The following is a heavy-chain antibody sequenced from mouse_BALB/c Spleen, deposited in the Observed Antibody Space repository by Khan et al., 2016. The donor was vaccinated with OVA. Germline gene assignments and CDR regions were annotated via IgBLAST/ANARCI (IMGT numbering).Heavy chain of an antibody. CDR2: ISTGGHYT. D-gene: IGHD2-2*01. V-gene: IGHV5-9-3*01. CDR3: ARSLVDYYAMDY. J-gene: IGHJ4*01. Sequence: EVELVESGGGVVKPGGSLKLSCSASGFTFSSFAMYWVRQTPEKRLEWVATISTGGHYTFYPDSVKGRFTISRDNARNTLYLQMSSLRSEDTAMYYCARSLVDYYAMDYWGQGTSVTVSS. CDR1: GFTFSSFA.